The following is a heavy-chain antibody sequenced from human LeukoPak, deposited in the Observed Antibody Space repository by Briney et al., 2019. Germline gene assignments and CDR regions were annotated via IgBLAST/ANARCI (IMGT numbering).Heavy chain of an antibody. CDR2: IYYSGST. CDR3: AGVVGVAGTGRGVDY. D-gene: IGHD6-19*01. Sequence: SETLSLTCTVSGGSISSYYWSWIRQPPGKGLEWIGYIYYSGSTNYNPSLKSRVTISVDTSKNQFSLKLSSVTAADTAVYYCAGVVGVAGTGRGVDYWGQGTLVTVSS. V-gene: IGHV4-59*01. J-gene: IGHJ4*02. CDR1: GGSISSYY.